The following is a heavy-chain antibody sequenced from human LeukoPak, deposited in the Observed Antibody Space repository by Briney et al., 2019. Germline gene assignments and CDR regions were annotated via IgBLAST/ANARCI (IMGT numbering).Heavy chain of an antibody. CDR1: GYSFTSYW. CDR2: IYPGDSDT. V-gene: IGHV5-51*01. CDR3: ARIEHYDILTGYYRDYYYYGMAV. D-gene: IGHD3-9*01. Sequence: GESLEISCKGSGYSFTSYWIGWVREMPGKGLEWMGIIYPGDSDTRYSPSFQGQVTISADKSISTAYLQWSSLKASDTAMYYCARIEHYDILTGYYRDYYYYGMAVWGQGITVTVSS. J-gene: IGHJ6*01.